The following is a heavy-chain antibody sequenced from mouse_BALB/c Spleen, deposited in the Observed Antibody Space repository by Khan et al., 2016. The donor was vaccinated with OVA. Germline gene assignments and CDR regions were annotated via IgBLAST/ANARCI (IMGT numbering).Heavy chain of an antibody. V-gene: IGHV1S137*01. CDR2: ISTYYGDA. J-gene: IGHJ3*01. Sequence: QIQLVQSGAELVRPGVSVKISCKGSGYTFTDFTMHWVKQSHSMSLEWLGVISTYYGDATYNQKFKDKATMTVDKSSSTAYMELARLTSEDSAIYYCTRGGGGNRFAYWGQGTLVTVSA. CDR3: TRGGGGNRFAY. CDR1: GYTFTDFT.